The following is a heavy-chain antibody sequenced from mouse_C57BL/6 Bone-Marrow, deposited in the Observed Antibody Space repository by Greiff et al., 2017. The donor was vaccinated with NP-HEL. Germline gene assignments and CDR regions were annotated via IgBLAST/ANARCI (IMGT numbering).Heavy chain of an antibody. J-gene: IGHJ4*01. CDR1: GFTFSDYG. CDR3: ARRRRGDAMDD. Sequence: EVHLVESGGGLVKPGGSLKLSCAASGFTFSDYGMHWVRQAPEKGLEWVAYICRGSSTIYYADTVKGRFTISRDNAQNTLFLQMTSLRSEDTAMYYCARRRRGDAMDDWGQGTSVTVSS. V-gene: IGHV5-17*01. CDR2: ICRGSSTI.